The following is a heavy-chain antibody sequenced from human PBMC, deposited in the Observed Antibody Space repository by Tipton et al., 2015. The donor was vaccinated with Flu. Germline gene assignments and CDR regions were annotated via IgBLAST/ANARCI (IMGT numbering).Heavy chain of an antibody. CDR2: VTNYGKI. J-gene: IGHJ4*02. D-gene: IGHD3-16*01. Sequence: LRLSCTVSGASISSDSWIWIRQFPQKGLEWMGDVTNYGKITYNPSLKSRLSVAVDTSKSQFSLKLSSVTAADTAVYYCARLAPGGIFDSWGQGILVSVSS. CDR3: ARLAPGGIFDS. CDR1: GASISSDS. V-gene: IGHV4-59*01.